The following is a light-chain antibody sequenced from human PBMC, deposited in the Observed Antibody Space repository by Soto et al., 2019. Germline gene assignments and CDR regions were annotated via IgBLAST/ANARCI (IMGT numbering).Light chain of an antibody. V-gene: IGLV2-14*01. CDR3: TSYTTGSPLV. J-gene: IGLJ1*01. CDR2: DVS. CDR1: SSDVGGYNY. Sequence: QSALTQPASVSGSPGQSITISCTGTSSDVGGYNYVSWYQQYPGKAPKLMIYDVSNRPSGVSNRFSGSKSGNTASLTISGLQAEDEADYYCTSYTTGSPLVFGTGTKLTVL.